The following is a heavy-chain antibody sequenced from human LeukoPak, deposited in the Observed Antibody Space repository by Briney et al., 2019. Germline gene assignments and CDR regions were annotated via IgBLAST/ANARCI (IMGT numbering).Heavy chain of an antibody. D-gene: IGHD3-22*01. V-gene: IGHV3-7*01. CDR1: GFTFSSYW. Sequence: PGGSLRLSCGASGFTFSSYWMSWVRQAPGKGLEWVANMKHDGSEKYYVDSVKGRFTISRDNAKNSLYLQMHSLRAEDTALYYCARGAYNSGGTHENWGQGTLVTVSS. CDR3: ARGAYNSGGTHEN. CDR2: MKHDGSEK. J-gene: IGHJ4*02.